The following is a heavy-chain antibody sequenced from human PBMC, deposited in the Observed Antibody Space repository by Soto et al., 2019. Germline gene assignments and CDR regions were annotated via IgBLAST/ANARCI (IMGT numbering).Heavy chain of an antibody. CDR1: GGTFSSYT. J-gene: IGHJ4*02. CDR3: ARDLGYCSSTSCYAGHFDY. D-gene: IGHD2-2*01. Sequence: QVQLVQSGAEVKKPGSSVKVSCKASGGTFSSYTISLVRQAPGQGLEWMGRIIPILGIANYAQKFQGRVTITADKSTSTAYMELSSLRSEDTAVYYCARDLGYCSSTSCYAGHFDYWGQGTLVTVSS. CDR2: IIPILGIA. V-gene: IGHV1-69*08.